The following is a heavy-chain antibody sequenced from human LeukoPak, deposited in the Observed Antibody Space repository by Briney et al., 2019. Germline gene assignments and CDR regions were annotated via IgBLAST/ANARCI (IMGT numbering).Heavy chain of an antibody. CDR1: GFTFGDYN. CDR2: ISRSGSTK. V-gene: IGHV3-11*01. Sequence: GSLRLSCAASGFTFGDYNMRWIRQAPGKGLEWVSSISRSGSTKYYADSVKGRFTISRDNAKNSLFLQMNSLRAEDTAVYYCAKLSSSWESLHPNWFDPWGQGTLVTVSS. J-gene: IGHJ5*02. D-gene: IGHD6-13*01. CDR3: AKLSSSWESLHPNWFDP.